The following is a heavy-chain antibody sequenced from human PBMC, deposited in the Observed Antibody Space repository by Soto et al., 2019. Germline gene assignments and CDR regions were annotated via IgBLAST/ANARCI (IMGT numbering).Heavy chain of an antibody. D-gene: IGHD5-12*01. Sequence: SETLALTCSVSGGSSNGYDCSWIRKPPAKGLEWIGYIYYSGSTNYNPSLKSRVTISVDTSKNQFYLKLSSVTAADTAVYYCARVGGYSGYEAYYYYMDVWGKGTTVTVSS. V-gene: IGHV4-59*01. J-gene: IGHJ6*03. CDR1: GGSSNGYD. CDR3: ARVGGYSGYEAYYYYMDV. CDR2: IYYSGST.